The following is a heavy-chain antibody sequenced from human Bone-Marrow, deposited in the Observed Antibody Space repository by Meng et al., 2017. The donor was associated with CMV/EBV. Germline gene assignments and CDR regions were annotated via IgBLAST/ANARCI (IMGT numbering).Heavy chain of an antibody. J-gene: IGHJ5*02. CDR1: GGSISSSSYY. CDR3: ASSVAMVSWFDP. CDR2: IYYSGST. D-gene: IGHD5-12*01. V-gene: IGHV4-39*07. Sequence: SETLSLTCTVSGGSISSSSYYWGWIRQPPGKGLEWIGSIYYSGSTYYNTSLKSRVTISVDTSKNQFYLKLSSVTAADTAVYYCASSVAMVSWFDPWGQGTLVTVSS.